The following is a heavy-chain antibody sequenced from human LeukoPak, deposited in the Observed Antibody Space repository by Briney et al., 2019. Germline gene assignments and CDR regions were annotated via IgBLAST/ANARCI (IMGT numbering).Heavy chain of an antibody. CDR3: HPVTTKGGWFDP. D-gene: IGHD4-17*01. V-gene: IGHV3-15*04. CDR1: GFTFSNAW. Sequence: GGSLRLSCAASGFTFSNAWMSWVRQAPGKGLEWVGRIESKTDGGTTDYAAPVKGRFTISRDDSKNTLYLQMNSLKTEDTAVYYCHPVTTKGGWFDPWGQGTLVTVSS. J-gene: IGHJ5*02. CDR2: IESKTDGGTT.